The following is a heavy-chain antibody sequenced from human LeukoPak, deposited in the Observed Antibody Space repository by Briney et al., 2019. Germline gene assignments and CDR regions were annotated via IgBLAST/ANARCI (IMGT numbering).Heavy chain of an antibody. V-gene: IGHV3-23*01. J-gene: IGHJ4*02. CDR1: GFTFSSYA. CDR3: AKTPWLDYFDY. CDR2: ISGSGDSK. Sequence: GGSLRLSCAASGFTFSSYAMSWVRQAPGKGLEWVSAISGSGDSKYYADSVKGRFTISRDNSKNTLYLQMNSLRAEDTAVYYCAKTPWLDYFDYWGQGTLVTVSS. D-gene: IGHD6-19*01.